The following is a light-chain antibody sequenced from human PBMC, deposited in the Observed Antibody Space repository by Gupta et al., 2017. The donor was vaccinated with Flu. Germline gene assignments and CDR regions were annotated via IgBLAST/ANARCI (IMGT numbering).Light chain of an antibody. CDR2: AAS. CDR1: SSIKRKC. Sequence: GTLVLSPAHSATSAIIVLSSIKRKCLSWSQQKPGQTPRVLMEAASIRATGFPDRFRGRGSGTEFTRTISILNPEDSAVYYCQQSSGTPRTLGQGTRLE. CDR3: QQSSGTPRT. V-gene: IGKV3-20*01. J-gene: IGKJ5*01.